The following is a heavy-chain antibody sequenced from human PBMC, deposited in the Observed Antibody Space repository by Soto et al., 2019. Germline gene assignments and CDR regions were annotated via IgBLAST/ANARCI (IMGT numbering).Heavy chain of an antibody. CDR2: INPSGGST. CDR3: AREGKYQLGGRSYYGMDV. CDR1: GYTFTSYY. D-gene: IGHD2-2*01. V-gene: IGHV1-46*01. Sequence: GASVKVSCKASGYTFTSYYMHWVRQAPGQGLEWMGIINPSGGSTSYAQKFQGRVTMTRDTSTSTVYMELSSLRSEDTAVYYCAREGKYQLGGRSYYGMDVWGQGTTVTVSS. J-gene: IGHJ6*02.